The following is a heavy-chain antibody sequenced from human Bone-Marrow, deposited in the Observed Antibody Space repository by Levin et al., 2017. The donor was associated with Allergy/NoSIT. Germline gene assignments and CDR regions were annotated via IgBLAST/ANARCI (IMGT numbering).Heavy chain of an antibody. CDR2: IKLKTEGGTT. D-gene: IGHD2-15*01. V-gene: IGHV3-15*01. CDR1: GFSFKNAW. J-gene: IGHJ6*02. Sequence: PGESLKISCVASGFSFKNAWMSWVRQAPGKGLEWVGRIKLKTEGGTTDYAAPVKDRFTISREDSRNTLYLEMNSLKTEDTAVYYCCTGTLSVGYYYGMDVWGQGTTVTVSS. CDR3: CTGTLSVGYYYGMDV.